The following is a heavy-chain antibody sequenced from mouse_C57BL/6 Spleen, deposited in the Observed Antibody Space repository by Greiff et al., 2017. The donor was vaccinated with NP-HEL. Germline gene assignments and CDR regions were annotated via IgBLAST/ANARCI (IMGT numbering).Heavy chain of an antibody. CDR2: IDPSDSYT. CDR1: GYTFTSYW. D-gene: IGHD2-5*01. Sequence: VKLQQPGAELVKPGASVKLSCKASGYTFTSYWMQWVKQRPGQGLEWIGEIDPSDSYTNYNQKFKGKATLTVDTSSSTAYMQLSSLTSEDSAVYYCAYYSNQGYFDVWGTGTTVTVSS. V-gene: IGHV1-50*01. CDR3: AYYSNQGYFDV. J-gene: IGHJ1*03.